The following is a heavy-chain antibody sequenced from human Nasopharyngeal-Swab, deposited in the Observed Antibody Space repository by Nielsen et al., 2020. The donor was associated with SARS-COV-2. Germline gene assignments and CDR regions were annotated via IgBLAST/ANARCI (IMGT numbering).Heavy chain of an antibody. J-gene: IGHJ3*02. CDR1: GFTVSSNY. V-gene: IGHV3-53*01. CDR2: IYSGGST. CDR3: AREAGRSSSWYPDAFDI. D-gene: IGHD6-13*01. Sequence: GESLKISCEASGFTVSSNYMNWVRQAPGKGLEWVSVIYSGGSTYYADSVKGRFTISRDNSKNTLYLQMNSLRAEDTAVYYCAREAGRSSSWYPDAFDIWGQGTMVTVSS.